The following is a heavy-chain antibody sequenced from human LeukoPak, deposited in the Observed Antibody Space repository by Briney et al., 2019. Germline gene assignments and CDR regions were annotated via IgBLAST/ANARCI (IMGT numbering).Heavy chain of an antibody. V-gene: IGHV3-15*05. J-gene: IGHJ4*02. CDR1: GFTFTNVW. CDR3: TTDLGGYNPDY. CDR2: VRTTAEGGTT. Sequence: GGSLRLSCGASGFTFTNVWMSWVRQAPGKGLEWVGRVRTTAEGGTTDYAAPVKGRFSISRDDSENMVYLQMSSLKTEDSALYYCTTDLGGYNPDYWGQGTLVTVSS. D-gene: IGHD5-24*01.